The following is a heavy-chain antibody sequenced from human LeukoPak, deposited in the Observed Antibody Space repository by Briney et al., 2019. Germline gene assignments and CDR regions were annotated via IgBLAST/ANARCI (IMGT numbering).Heavy chain of an antibody. CDR3: ARVADSGWYDY. V-gene: IGHV4-39*07. CDR2: IYYSGST. Sequence: PSETLSLTCTASGGSISSSSYYWGWIRQPPGKGLEWIGSIYYSGSTYYNPSLKSRVTISVDTSKNQFSLKLSSVTAADTAVYYCARVADSGWYDYWGQGTLVTVSS. D-gene: IGHD6-19*01. J-gene: IGHJ4*02. CDR1: GGSISSSSYY.